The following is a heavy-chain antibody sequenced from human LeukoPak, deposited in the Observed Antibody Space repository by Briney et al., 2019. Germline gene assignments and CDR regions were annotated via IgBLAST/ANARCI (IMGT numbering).Heavy chain of an antibody. CDR2: ISHTGLT. CDR1: GGSFSGYY. Sequence: PSETLSLTCAVYGGSFSGYYWTLIRQTPGKGLEWIGEISHTGLTGSNPSLKSRVTIFVDSSKKQFSLRMTSVTAADTAVYYCARAPTDDYVWGSYRPQGDYYGMDVWGQGTTVTVSS. D-gene: IGHD3-16*02. CDR3: ARAPTDDYVWGSYRPQGDYYGMDV. J-gene: IGHJ6*02. V-gene: IGHV4-34*01.